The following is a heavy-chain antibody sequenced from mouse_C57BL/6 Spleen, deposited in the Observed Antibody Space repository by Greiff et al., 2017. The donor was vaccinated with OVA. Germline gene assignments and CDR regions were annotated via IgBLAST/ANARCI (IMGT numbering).Heavy chain of an antibody. Sequence: EVKLQQSGAELVRPGASVKLSCTASGFNIKDYYMHWVKQRPEQGLEWIGRIDPEDGDTEYAPKFQGKATMTADTSSNTAYLQLSSLTSEDTAVYYCTRYYYGSSYGYFDVWGTGTTVTVSS. CDR1: GFNIKDYY. CDR3: TRYYYGSSYGYFDV. V-gene: IGHV14-1*01. CDR2: IDPEDGDT. D-gene: IGHD1-1*01. J-gene: IGHJ1*03.